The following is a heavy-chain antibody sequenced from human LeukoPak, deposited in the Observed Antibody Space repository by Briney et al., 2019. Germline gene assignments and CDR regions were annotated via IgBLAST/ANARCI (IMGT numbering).Heavy chain of an antibody. Sequence: PSETLSLTCTVSGDSISSSNCYWGWIRPPPGKGLEWIGSIYFSWGSYYNASLKSRVPISVDTSKNPFSLKLSSVTAADTAVYYCARGSLRRYFDYWGQGTLVTVSS. D-gene: IGHD4-17*01. J-gene: IGHJ4*02. CDR1: GDSISSSNCY. CDR2: IYFSWGS. V-gene: IGHV4-39*07. CDR3: ARGSLRRYFDY.